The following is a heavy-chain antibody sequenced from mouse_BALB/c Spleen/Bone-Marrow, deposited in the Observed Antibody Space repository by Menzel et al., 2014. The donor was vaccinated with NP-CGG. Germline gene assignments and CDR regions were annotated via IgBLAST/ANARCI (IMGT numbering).Heavy chain of an antibody. Sequence: QVQLKQSGAELARPGASVKMSRKASGYTFTSYTMHWVKQRPGQGLEWIGYINPSGGYTNYNQKFKDKATLTADKSSSTAYMQLSSLTSEDSAVYYCARERNWDSFAYWGQGTLVTVSA. CDR3: ARERNWDSFAY. V-gene: IGHV1-4*01. J-gene: IGHJ3*01. CDR2: INPSGGYT. D-gene: IGHD4-1*01. CDR1: GYTFTSYT.